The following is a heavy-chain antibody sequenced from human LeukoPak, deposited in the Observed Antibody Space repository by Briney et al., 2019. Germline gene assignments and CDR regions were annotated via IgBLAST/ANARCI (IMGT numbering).Heavy chain of an antibody. CDR3: AKDGGLWVSAHWGDS. J-gene: IGHJ4*02. D-gene: IGHD7-27*01. CDR1: GFTFSNYA. V-gene: IGHV3-30-3*01. CDR2: ISYDGSNK. Sequence: GSLRLSCTASGFTFSNYAMHWVRQAPGKGLEWVAVISYDGSNKYYADSVKGRFTISRDNSKNTLFLQMNSLRAEDTAVYYCAKDGGLWVSAHWGDSWGRGTLVTVSS.